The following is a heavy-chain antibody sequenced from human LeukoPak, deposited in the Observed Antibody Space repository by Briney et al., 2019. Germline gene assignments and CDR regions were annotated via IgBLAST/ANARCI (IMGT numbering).Heavy chain of an antibody. J-gene: IGHJ4*02. CDR3: TTELYSGSSVDC. Sequence: GGSLTLSCAASGFTFSTNDMSWARQAPGKGLEWVSILSVIGGNTNYADSVEGRFTSSRDNSKNTLYLQMNSLRAEDTAVYYCTTELYSGSSVDCWGQGTLVTVSS. D-gene: IGHD1-26*01. CDR2: LSVIGGNT. V-gene: IGHV3-23*01. CDR1: GFTFSTND.